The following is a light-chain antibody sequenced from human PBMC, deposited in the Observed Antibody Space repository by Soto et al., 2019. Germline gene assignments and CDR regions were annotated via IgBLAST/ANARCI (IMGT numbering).Light chain of an antibody. CDR2: GNT. CDR3: QSYDSSLRAYV. J-gene: IGLJ7*01. V-gene: IGLV1-40*01. Sequence: QPVLTQPPSVSGAPGQRVTISCTGSSSNIGANFDVGWFQHLPGSAPKVLIYGNTNRLSGVPARFSGSKSGTSASLAITGLQADDEADYYCQSYDSSLRAYVFGSGTQLTVL. CDR1: SSNIGANFD.